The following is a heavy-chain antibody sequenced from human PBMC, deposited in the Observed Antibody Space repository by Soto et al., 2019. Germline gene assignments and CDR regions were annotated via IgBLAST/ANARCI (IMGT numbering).Heavy chain of an antibody. V-gene: IGHV3-23*01. D-gene: IGHD3-9*01. J-gene: IGHJ4*02. CDR2: ISGSGGST. Sequence: GSLRLSCAASGFTFSSYAMSWVRQAPGKGLEWVSAISGSGGSTYYADSVKGRFTISRDNSKNTLYLQMNSLRAEDTAVYYCARPGAGHDILTDYKVFDYWGQGTLVTVSS. CDR1: GFTFSSYA. CDR3: ARPGAGHDILTDYKVFDY.